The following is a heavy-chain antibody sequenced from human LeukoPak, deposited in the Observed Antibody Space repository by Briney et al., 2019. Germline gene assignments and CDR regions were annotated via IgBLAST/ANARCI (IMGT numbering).Heavy chain of an antibody. CDR2: INTNTGNP. CDR1: GCTFTSYA. D-gene: IGHD2-15*01. V-gene: IGHV7-4-1*02. Sequence: ASVKVSCKASGCTFTSYAMNWVRQAPGQGLEWMGWINTNTGNPTYAQGFTGRFVFSLDTSVSTAYLQISSLKAEDTAVYYCARVSPVVVVAATGVWFDPWGQGTLVTVSS. CDR3: ARVSPVVVVAATGVWFDP. J-gene: IGHJ5*02.